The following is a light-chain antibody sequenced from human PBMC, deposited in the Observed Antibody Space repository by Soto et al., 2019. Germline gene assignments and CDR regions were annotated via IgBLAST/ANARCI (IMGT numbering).Light chain of an antibody. CDR2: GAS. CDR3: QQYGSSPGT. V-gene: IGKV3-20*01. Sequence: EIVLTQSPGTLSLSPGERATLSCRASQSVSNNYLAWYQQKPGQAPRLLINGASSRATGVPDRFSGSGSGTDFTLTISRLEPEDIAVYYCQQYGSSPGTFGQGTQVEIK. CDR1: QSVSNNY. J-gene: IGKJ1*01.